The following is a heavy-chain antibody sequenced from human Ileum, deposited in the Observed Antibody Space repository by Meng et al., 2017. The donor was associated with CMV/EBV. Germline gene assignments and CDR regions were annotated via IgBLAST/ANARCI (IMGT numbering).Heavy chain of an antibody. Sequence: QGQPRQWGAGLLKPSETLSLTCAVYGGPFSGYYWTWIRQSPGRGLEWIGEIDHSGSTNCIPSLKSRVTMSVDTPNNQFSLKLSSVTAADTAVYYCARGRWRGYISGYMYNWFDPWGQGTLVTVSS. V-gene: IGHV4-34*01. CDR2: IDHSGST. J-gene: IGHJ5*02. D-gene: IGHD5-18*01. CDR1: GGPFSGYY. CDR3: ARGRWRGYISGYMYNWFDP.